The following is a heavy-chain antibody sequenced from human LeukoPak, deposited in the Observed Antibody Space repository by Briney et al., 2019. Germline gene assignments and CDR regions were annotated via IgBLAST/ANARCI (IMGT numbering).Heavy chain of an antibody. CDR3: ARGPPYCSTTNCYYMDV. Sequence: PSETLSLTCTVPGGSISNYYWNWIRQPAGKGLEWIGRIYTSGSTEYNPSLKSRVTMSVDTSKNQFSLKLTSVTAADTAVYYCARGPPYCSTTNCYYMDVWGKGTTVTVSS. CDR2: IYTSGST. CDR1: GGSISNYY. V-gene: IGHV4-4*07. J-gene: IGHJ6*03. D-gene: IGHD2-2*01.